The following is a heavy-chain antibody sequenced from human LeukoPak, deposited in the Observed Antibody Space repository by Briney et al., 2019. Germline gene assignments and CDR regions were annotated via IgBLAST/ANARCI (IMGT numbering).Heavy chain of an antibody. V-gene: IGHV3-33*06. CDR1: GFTFSNTW. CDR2: IWYDGSNK. J-gene: IGHJ4*02. D-gene: IGHD1-26*01. Sequence: GGSLRLSCAASGFTFSNTWMSWVRQAPGKGLEWVAVIWYDGSNKYYADSVKGRFTISRDNSKNTLYLQMNSLRAEDTAVYYCAKAPGRSSGSYDYWGQGTLVTVSS. CDR3: AKAPGRSSGSYDY.